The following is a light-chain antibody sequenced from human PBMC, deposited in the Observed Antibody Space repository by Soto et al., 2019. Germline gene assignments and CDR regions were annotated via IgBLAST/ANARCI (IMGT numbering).Light chain of an antibody. Sequence: QSVLTQSPAASASLGASVKLTCTLSSGHTNYAIAWPQQRPDKGPRYLMKLNGDGSQTKGGGIPDRFSGSSSGAERYLTISSLQSEDEADYYCQTWGTGTVVFGGGTKVTVL. CDR3: QTWGTGTVV. CDR2: LNGDGSQ. J-gene: IGLJ2*01. V-gene: IGLV4-69*02. CDR1: SGHTNYA.